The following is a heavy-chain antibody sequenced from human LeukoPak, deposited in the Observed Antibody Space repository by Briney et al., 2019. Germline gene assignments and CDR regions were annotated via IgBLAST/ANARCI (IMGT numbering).Heavy chain of an antibody. CDR2: IYYSGTT. CDR1: GGSISTTNYY. CDR3: ARRGADIVTMPAAKRGSFDF. Sequence: SETLSLTCTVSGGSISTTNYYWGWIRQPPGKGLEWIGTIYYSGTTFYNPPLKSRITMSVDTSKNQFSLNLSSVTAADTAVYYCARRGADIVTMPAAKRGSFDFWGHGTMVTVSS. D-gene: IGHD2-15*01. J-gene: IGHJ3*01. V-gene: IGHV4-39*01.